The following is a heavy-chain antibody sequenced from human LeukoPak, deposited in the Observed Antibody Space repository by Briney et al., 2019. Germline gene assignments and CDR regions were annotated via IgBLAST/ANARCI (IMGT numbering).Heavy chain of an antibody. Sequence: ASVKVSCKASGYTFTGQYMHWVRQAPGQGLEWVGWINPNSGGTNYAQKFQGRVTMTRDTSISTAYMELSRLRSDDTAVYYCARDDYGVFDAFDIWGQGTMVTVSS. CDR2: INPNSGGT. D-gene: IGHD4-17*01. J-gene: IGHJ3*02. CDR3: ARDDYGVFDAFDI. V-gene: IGHV1-2*02. CDR1: GYTFTGQY.